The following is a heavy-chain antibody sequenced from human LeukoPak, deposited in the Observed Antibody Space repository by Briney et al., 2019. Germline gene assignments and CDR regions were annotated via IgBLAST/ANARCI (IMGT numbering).Heavy chain of an antibody. CDR3: AITTIFGVQPYGMDV. CDR1: GYTFTSYG. D-gene: IGHD3-3*01. J-gene: IGHJ6*02. CDR2: ISAYNGNT. Sequence: ASVKVSCKASGYTFTSYGISWVRQAPRQGLEWMRWISAYNGNTNYAQKLQGRVTMTTDTSTSTAYMELRSLRSDDTAVYYCAITTIFGVQPYGMDVWGQGTTVTVSS. V-gene: IGHV1-18*01.